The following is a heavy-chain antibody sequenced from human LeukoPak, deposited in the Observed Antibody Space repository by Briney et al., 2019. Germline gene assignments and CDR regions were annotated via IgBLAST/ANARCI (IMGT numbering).Heavy chain of an antibody. CDR3: ARESSLNWFDP. J-gene: IGHJ5*02. D-gene: IGHD6-13*01. CDR2: IWYGGSNK. CDR1: GFTFSSYG. Sequence: LAGGSLRLSCAGSGFTFSSYGMHWVRQAPGKGLEWVAVIWYGGSNKYYADSVKGRFTISRDNSKNTLYLQMNSLRAEDTAVYYCARESSLNWFDPWGQGTLVTVSS. V-gene: IGHV3-33*08.